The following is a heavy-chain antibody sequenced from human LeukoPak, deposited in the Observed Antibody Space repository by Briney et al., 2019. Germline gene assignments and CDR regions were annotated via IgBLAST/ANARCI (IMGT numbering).Heavy chain of an antibody. V-gene: IGHV3-23*01. CDR3: AKVQLGIGVDY. J-gene: IGHJ4*02. CDR1: GFTFSSYA. CDR2: ISDGGSRT. Sequence: PGGSLRLSCAPSGFTFSSYAMSWVRQAPGKGLEWVAVISDGGSRTYYADSVKGRFTISRDDSKNTLYLQMNSLRAEDTAVYYCAKVQLGIGVDYWGQGTLVTVSS. D-gene: IGHD7-27*01.